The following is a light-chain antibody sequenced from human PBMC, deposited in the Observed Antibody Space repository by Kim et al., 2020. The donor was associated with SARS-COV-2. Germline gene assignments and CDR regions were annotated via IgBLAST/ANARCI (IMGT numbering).Light chain of an antibody. CDR1: QTIDRH. CDR2: KTS. J-gene: IGKJ1*01. V-gene: IGKV1-39*01. CDR3: QQSFSTPQT. Sequence: DIQMTQSPSSLSASVGDRVTITCRASQTIDRHLCWYQQKPGKAPSLLLYKTSTLQSGVPSRFSGSGSGRDYILTIRDLQPDDFATYFCQQSFSTPQTFGQGTKVDIK.